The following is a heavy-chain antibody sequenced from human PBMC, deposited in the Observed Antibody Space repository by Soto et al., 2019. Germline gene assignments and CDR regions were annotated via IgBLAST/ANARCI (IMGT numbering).Heavy chain of an antibody. V-gene: IGHV4-39*01. CDR1: GGSIGGSDGR. CDR3: ARRLTGSSNFDN. CDR2: VYSSGTT. D-gene: IGHD1-1*01. J-gene: IGHJ4*02. Sequence: SETLCLTCSVPGGSIGGSDGRWVWLRQAPGRGLEWIGNVYSSGTTYYTPSLKSRVTIPLDTSKNQFSLNLRSVTAADTAVYYCARRLTGSSNFDNWGQGALVTVSS.